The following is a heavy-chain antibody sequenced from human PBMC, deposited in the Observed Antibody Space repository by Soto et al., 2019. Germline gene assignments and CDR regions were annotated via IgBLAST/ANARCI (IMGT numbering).Heavy chain of an antibody. CDR1: GFPFSSYA. V-gene: IGHV3-48*02. Sequence: DVQLVGSGGGLVKPGGSLRLSCVASGFPFSSYAMHWVRQAPGKGLEWISYINGASTTTFYADSVKGRFTVSRDNAKNSVYLQMSSLRHEDTAFYYCARDLSHWGQGMLGTVSS. CDR3: ARDLSH. J-gene: IGHJ4*02. CDR2: INGASTTT.